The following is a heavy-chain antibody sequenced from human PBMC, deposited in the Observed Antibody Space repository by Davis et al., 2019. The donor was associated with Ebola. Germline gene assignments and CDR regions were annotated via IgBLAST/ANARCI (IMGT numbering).Heavy chain of an antibody. CDR2: IYYSGST. CDR3: ARGTIFGVVRMYYYGMDV. CDR1: GGSISSYY. D-gene: IGHD3-3*01. Sequence: SETLSLTCTVSGGSISSYYWSWIRQPPGKGLEWIGYIYYSGSTNYNPSLKSRVTISVDTSKNQFSLKLSSVTAADTAVYYCARGTIFGVVRMYYYGMDVWGQGTTVTVSS. V-gene: IGHV4-59*12. J-gene: IGHJ6*02.